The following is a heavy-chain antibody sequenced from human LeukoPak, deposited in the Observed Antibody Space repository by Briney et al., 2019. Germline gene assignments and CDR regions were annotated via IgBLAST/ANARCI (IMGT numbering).Heavy chain of an antibody. CDR2: IYYSGST. J-gene: IGHJ4*02. D-gene: IGHD3-16*02. Sequence: SETLSLTCTVSGGSISSHYWSWIRQPPGKGLEWIGYIYYSGSTNYNPSLKSRVTISVDTSKNQFSLKLSSVTAADTAVYYCARWSRYYLDCWGQGTLVTVSS. V-gene: IGHV4-59*11. CDR3: ARWSRYYLDC. CDR1: GGSISSHY.